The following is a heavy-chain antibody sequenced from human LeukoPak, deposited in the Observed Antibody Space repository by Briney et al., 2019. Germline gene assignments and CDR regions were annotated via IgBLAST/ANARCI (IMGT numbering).Heavy chain of an antibody. V-gene: IGHV3-43D*03. CDR2: ISWDGGST. Sequence: PGRSLRLSCAASGFTFDDYAMHWVRQAPGKGLEWVSLISWDGGSTYYADSVKGRFIISRDNSKNSLYLQMNSLRAEDTALYYCAKDLGNSGNYWGQGTLVTVSS. D-gene: IGHD4-23*01. CDR1: GFTFDDYA. J-gene: IGHJ4*02. CDR3: AKDLGNSGNY.